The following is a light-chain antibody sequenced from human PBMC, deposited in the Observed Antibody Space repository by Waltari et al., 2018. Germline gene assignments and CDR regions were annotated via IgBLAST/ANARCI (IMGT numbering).Light chain of an antibody. Sequence: SFVLTQPPSVSVAPGQTARLTCGGNNIATKSVHWYQQRPGQAPVLVVYNDRDRPSGIPERFSGSNSGKTATLTISRVEAGDEADYYCQVWDSGSDHWVFGGGTKLTVL. CDR3: QVWDSGSDHWV. J-gene: IGLJ3*02. CDR2: NDR. V-gene: IGLV3-21*02. CDR1: NIATKS.